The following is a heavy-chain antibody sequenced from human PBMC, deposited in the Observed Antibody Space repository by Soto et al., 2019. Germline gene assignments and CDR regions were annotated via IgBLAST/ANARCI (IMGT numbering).Heavy chain of an antibody. J-gene: IGHJ5*01. CDR2: VYYRGSI. CDR1: GGSISSADHY. Sequence: PSETLSLTCTVSGGSISSADHYWSWIRQPPGKGLELIGYVYYRGSIYYKPSLESRVTISIDTSKNQFSLKLTSVTAADTAMYFCARALLTPNWFDSWGQGTQVTVS. D-gene: IGHD2-15*01. V-gene: IGHV4-30-4*01. CDR3: ARALLTPNWFDS.